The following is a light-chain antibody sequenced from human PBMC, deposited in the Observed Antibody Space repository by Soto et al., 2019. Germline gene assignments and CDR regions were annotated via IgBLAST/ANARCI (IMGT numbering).Light chain of an antibody. CDR1: QSVSSNY. V-gene: IGKV3-20*01. CDR2: AAS. CDR3: HQYGTSPAHS. J-gene: IGKJ2*03. Sequence: EIVLTQSPGTLSLSPGERATLSCRACQSVSSNYLAWYQQKPGQAPRLLIYAASSRSTGIPDRFSGSGSGTDFTLTISRLEPEDFAVYYCHQYGTSPAHSFGQGTKLEVK.